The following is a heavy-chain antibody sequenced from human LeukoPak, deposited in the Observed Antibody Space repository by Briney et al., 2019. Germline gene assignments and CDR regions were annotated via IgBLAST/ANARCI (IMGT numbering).Heavy chain of an antibody. J-gene: IGHJ3*02. V-gene: IGHV3-23*01. CDR1: GGSISSYY. Sequence: ETLSLTCTVSGGSISSYYWSWVRQAPGKGLEWVSAISGSGGSTYYADSVKGRFTISRDNSKNTLYLQMNSLRAEDTAVYYCATDCSGGSCYPWLGDAFDIWGQGTMVTVSS. CDR3: ATDCSGGSCYPWLGDAFDI. CDR2: ISGSGGST. D-gene: IGHD2-15*01.